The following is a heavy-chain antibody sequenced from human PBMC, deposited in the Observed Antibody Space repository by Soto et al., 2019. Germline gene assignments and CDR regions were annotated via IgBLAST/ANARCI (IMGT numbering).Heavy chain of an antibody. J-gene: IGHJ6*02. Sequence: GGSLRLSCAASGFTFSSYAMHWVRQAPGKGLEWVAVISYDGSNKYYADSVKGRFTISRDNSKNTLYLRMNSLRAEDTAVYYCARDRSGNQQQLVGPVIRDMDVWGQGTTVTVSS. CDR3: ARDRSGNQQQLVGPVIRDMDV. D-gene: IGHD6-13*01. V-gene: IGHV3-30-3*01. CDR1: GFTFSSYA. CDR2: ISYDGSNK.